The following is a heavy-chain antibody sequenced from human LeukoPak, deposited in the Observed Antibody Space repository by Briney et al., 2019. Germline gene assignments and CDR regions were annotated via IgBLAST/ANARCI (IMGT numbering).Heavy chain of an antibody. D-gene: IGHD1-26*01. CDR2: IYSGGST. CDR3: TSGIVGVTFFYY. J-gene: IGHJ4*02. V-gene: IGHV3-66*01. CDR1: GFTVSSNY. Sequence: GGSLRLSCAASGFTVSSNYMSWVRQALGKGLEWVSVIYSGGSTHYADSVKGRFTISRDNSKNTLYLQMNSLRAEDTAVYYCTSGIVGVTFFYYWGQGTLVTVSS.